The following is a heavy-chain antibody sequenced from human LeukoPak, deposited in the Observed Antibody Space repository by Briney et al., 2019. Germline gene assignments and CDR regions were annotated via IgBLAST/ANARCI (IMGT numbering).Heavy chain of an antibody. CDR1: GGTFSSYA. CDR2: INPNSGGT. CDR3: ARAIWYYDSSGYYGHDAFDI. Sequence: ASVKVSCKASGGTFSSYAISWVRQAPGQGLEWMGRINPNSGGTNYAQKFQGRVTMTRDTSISTAYMELSRLRSDDTAVYYCARAIWYYDSSGYYGHDAFDIWGQGTMVTVSS. V-gene: IGHV1-2*06. D-gene: IGHD3-22*01. J-gene: IGHJ3*02.